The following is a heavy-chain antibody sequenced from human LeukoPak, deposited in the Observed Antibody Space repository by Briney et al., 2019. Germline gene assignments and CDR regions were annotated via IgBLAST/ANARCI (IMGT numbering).Heavy chain of an antibody. V-gene: IGHV3-30-3*01. D-gene: IGHD2-2*01. J-gene: IGHJ4*02. Sequence: GRSLRLSCAASGFTFSSYAMHWVRQAPGKGLEWVAVISYDGSNKYYADSVKGRFTISRDNSKNTLYLQMNSLRAEDTAVYYCARDLSAAIPFDYWGQGTLVTVSS. CDR2: ISYDGSNK. CDR3: ARDLSAAIPFDY. CDR1: GFTFSSYA.